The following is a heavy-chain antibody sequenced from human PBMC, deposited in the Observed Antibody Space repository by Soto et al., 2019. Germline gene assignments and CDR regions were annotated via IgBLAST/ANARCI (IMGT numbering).Heavy chain of an antibody. CDR2: IYYSGST. V-gene: IGHV4-61*01. J-gene: IGHJ4*02. D-gene: IGHD1-26*01. CDR3: ARDRPGSYFDY. CDR1: GGSVSSGSYY. Sequence: SETLSLTCTVSGGSVSSGSYYWSWIRQPPGKGLEWIGYIYYSGSTNYNPSLKSRVTISVDTSKNQFSLKLSSVTAADTAVYYCARDRPGSYFDYWGQGTLVTVSS.